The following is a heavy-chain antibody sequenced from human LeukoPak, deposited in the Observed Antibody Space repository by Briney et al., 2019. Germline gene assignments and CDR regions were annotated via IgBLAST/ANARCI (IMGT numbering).Heavy chain of an antibody. CDR1: GGTFSSYT. CDR3: ARELFGTNDYGGLDY. J-gene: IGHJ4*02. D-gene: IGHD4-23*01. V-gene: IGHV1-69*04. CDR2: IIPILGIA. Sequence: EASVKVSCKASGGTFSSYTISWVRQAPGQGLEWMGRIIPILGIANYAQKFQGRVTITADKSTSTAYMELSSLRSEDTAVYYCARELFGTNDYGGLDYWGQGTLVTVSS.